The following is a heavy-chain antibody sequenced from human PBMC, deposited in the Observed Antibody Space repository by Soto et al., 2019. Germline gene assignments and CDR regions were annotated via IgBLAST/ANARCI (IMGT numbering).Heavy chain of an antibody. CDR3: VREASVLIPAAQPSRFDS. CDR2: ISPYSGYT. J-gene: IGHJ4*02. CDR1: GYSFMKYG. Sequence: GASVKVSCKGFGYSFMKYGINWVRQAPGQGLEWVGWISPYSGYTHSAQKFHGRLTLTTDTAASTAYMELRILRSADTALYYCVREASVLIPAAQPSRFDSWGQGTLVTVSS. V-gene: IGHV1-18*01. D-gene: IGHD2-2*01.